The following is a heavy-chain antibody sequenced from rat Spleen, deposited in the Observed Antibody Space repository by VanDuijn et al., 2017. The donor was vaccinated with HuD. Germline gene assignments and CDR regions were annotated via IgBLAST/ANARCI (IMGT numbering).Heavy chain of an antibody. CDR3: GKDMNYYSTYPFYVMGA. J-gene: IGHJ4*01. CDR2: ISTAGSTT. CDR1: GFTFSDYA. V-gene: IGHV5-25*01. D-gene: IGHD1-2*01. Sequence: EVQLVESGGGLVQPGRSMKLSCAASGFTFSDYAMAWVRQSPEKGLEWVAYISTAGSTTYYRDSVKGRFTISRDNAENTVYLQMHSLRSEDTATYYCGKDMNYYSTYPFYVMGAWGQGASVTVSS.